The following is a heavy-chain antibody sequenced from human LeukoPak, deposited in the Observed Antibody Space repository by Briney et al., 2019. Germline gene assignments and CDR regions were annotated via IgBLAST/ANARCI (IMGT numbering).Heavy chain of an antibody. V-gene: IGHV3-23*01. CDR3: AKSIVGTTSISRFDY. J-gene: IGHJ4*02. D-gene: IGHD1-26*01. CDR2: ISGSGGST. CDR1: GFTFSSYA. Sequence: GGSLRLSXAASGFTFSSYAMSWVRQPPGKGLEWVSTISGSGGSTYYTDSVKGRFTISRDNSKNTLYLQMNSLRAEDTAVYYCAKSIVGTTSISRFDYWGQGTLVTVSS.